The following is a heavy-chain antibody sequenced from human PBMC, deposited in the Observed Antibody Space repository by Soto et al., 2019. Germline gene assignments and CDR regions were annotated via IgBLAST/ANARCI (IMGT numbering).Heavy chain of an antibody. J-gene: IGHJ6*02. V-gene: IGHV4-59*01. CDR3: ARDLWGYCGTDCYPLDV. CDR2: MYNTGST. CDR1: GGSISRYY. Sequence: QVQLQESGPGLVKPSETLSLTCTVSGGSISRYYWSWIRQPPGKGLEWIGYMYNTGSTVYNPPFKRRVTISVATSKDQFPLKLTSVTAGDTAVYYCARDLWGYCGTDCYPLDVWGQGTTVTVSS. D-gene: IGHD2-21*02.